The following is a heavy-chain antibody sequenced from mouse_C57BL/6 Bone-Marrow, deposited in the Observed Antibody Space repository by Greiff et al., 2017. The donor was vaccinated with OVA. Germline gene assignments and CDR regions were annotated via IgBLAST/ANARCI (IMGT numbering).Heavy chain of an antibody. D-gene: IGHD2-4*01. J-gene: IGHJ2*01. CDR3: AREGIYDYDGFDY. Sequence: EVQLQQSGPELVKPGASVKISCKASGYTFTDSYMNWVKQSHGKSLEWIGDINPNNGGTSYNQKFKGKATLTVAKSSRTAYMELRSLTSEDSAVYYCAREGIYDYDGFDYWGQGTTLTVSS. CDR1: GYTFTDSY. V-gene: IGHV1-26*01. CDR2: INPNNGGT.